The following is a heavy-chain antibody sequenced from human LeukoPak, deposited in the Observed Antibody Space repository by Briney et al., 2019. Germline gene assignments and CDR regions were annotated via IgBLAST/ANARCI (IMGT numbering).Heavy chain of an antibody. V-gene: IGHV1-69*13. J-gene: IGHJ4*02. D-gene: IGHD1-26*01. CDR1: GGTFSSYA. CDR3: ARGRMGAVTDY. CDR2: IILIFGTA. Sequence: GASVKVSCKASGGTFSSYAISWVRQAPGQGLEWMGGIILIFGTANYAQKFQGRVTITADESTSTAYMELSSLRSEDTAVYYCARGRMGAVTDYWGQGTLVTVSS.